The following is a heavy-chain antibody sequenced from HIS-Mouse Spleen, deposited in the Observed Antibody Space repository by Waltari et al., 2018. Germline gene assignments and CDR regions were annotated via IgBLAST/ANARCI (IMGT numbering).Heavy chain of an antibody. CDR3: AKASSGWLDY. Sequence: QVQLVESGGGVVQPGRSLRLSCSASGFPFSSYGSHWVRQGPGKGLEWVAVISYDGSNKYYADSVKGRFTISRDNSKNTLYLQMNSLRAEDTAVYYCAKASSGWLDYWGQGTLVTVSS. CDR1: GFPFSSYG. CDR2: ISYDGSNK. J-gene: IGHJ4*02. V-gene: IGHV3-30*18. D-gene: IGHD6-19*01.